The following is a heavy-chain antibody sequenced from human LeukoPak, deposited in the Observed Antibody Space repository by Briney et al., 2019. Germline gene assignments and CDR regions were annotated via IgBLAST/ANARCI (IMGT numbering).Heavy chain of an antibody. CDR1: GFTFSSYE. Sequence: PGGSLRLSCAASGFTFSSYEMNWVRQAPGKGLEWVSYISSSGSTIYYADSVKGRFTISRDNAKNSLYLQMNSLRAEDTAVYYCARGVYYYDSSGYAYWGQGTLVTVSS. V-gene: IGHV3-48*03. J-gene: IGHJ4*02. CDR3: ARGVYYYDSSGYAY. D-gene: IGHD3-22*01. CDR2: ISSSGSTI.